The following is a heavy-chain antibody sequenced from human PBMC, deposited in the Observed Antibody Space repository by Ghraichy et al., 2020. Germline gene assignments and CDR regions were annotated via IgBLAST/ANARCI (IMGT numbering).Heavy chain of an antibody. Sequence: LSLTCAASEFTFSSYAMSWVRQAPGKGLEWVSGISGSGVTTYYADSVKGRFTISRDNSKNTLYLQMNSLRAEDTAVYYCAKGLLLWTHWGQGTLVTVSS. CDR1: EFTFSSYA. D-gene: IGHD3-10*01. CDR3: AKGLLLWTH. V-gene: IGHV3-23*01. CDR2: ISGSGVTT. J-gene: IGHJ4*02.